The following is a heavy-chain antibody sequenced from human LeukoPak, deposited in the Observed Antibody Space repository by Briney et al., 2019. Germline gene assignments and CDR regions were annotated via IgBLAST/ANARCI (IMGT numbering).Heavy chain of an antibody. CDR3: ARAWGGDSSGYYQGGFDY. V-gene: IGHV1-69*05. CDR2: IIPIFGTA. CDR1: GGTFSTYS. J-gene: IGHJ4*02. D-gene: IGHD3-22*01. Sequence: SVKVSCKASGGTFSTYSISWVRQAPGQGLEWMGRIIPIFGTANYAQKFHGRVTITTDESTNTAYMGLSSLTSEDTAVYYCARAWGGDSSGYYQGGFDYWGQGTLVTVSS.